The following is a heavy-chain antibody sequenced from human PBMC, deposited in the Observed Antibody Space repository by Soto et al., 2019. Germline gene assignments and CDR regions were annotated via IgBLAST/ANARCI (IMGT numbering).Heavy chain of an antibody. D-gene: IGHD3-22*01. CDR2: IYYSGST. CDR1: GGSISSYY. V-gene: IGHV4-59*08. J-gene: IGHJ4*02. Sequence: SETLSLTCPVSGGSISSYYWSWIRQPPGKGLEWIGYIYYSGSTNYNPSLKSRVTISVDTSKNQFSLKLSSVTAADTAVYYCARHGSYYDSSGYYYVVDYWGQGTLVTVSS. CDR3: ARHGSYYDSSGYYYVVDY.